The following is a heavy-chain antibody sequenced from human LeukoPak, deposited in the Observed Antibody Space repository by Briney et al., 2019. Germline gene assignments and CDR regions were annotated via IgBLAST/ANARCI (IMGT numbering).Heavy chain of an antibody. V-gene: IGHV4-39*01. D-gene: IGHD1-26*01. CDR2: IYYSGST. CDR1: GGSISSSGYY. Sequence: SETLSLTCTVSGGSISSSGYYWGWIRQPPGKGLEWIASIYYSGSTYYNPSLKSRVTISVDTSKNQLSLKLSSLTAADTAGYYCARHEYSGSYYGLSWFDPWVQGTLVTVSS. CDR3: ARHEYSGSYYGLSWFDP. J-gene: IGHJ5*02.